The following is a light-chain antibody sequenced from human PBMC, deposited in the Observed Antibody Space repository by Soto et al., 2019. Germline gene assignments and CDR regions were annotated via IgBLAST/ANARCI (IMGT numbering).Light chain of an antibody. Sequence: DIQMTQSPSTLSGSVGARVTITCRASQSISSWLAWYQQKPGKAPKLLIYKASSLESGVPSSFSGSASGTEFTLTISRLPPDDFATYYCQQYNSHWTFGQGTKVDIK. CDR2: KAS. CDR1: QSISSW. CDR3: QQYNSHWT. J-gene: IGKJ1*01. V-gene: IGKV1-5*03.